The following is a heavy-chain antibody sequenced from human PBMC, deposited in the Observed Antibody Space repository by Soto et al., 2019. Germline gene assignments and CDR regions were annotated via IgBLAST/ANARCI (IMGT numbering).Heavy chain of an antibody. V-gene: IGHV3-9*01. D-gene: IGHD3-10*01. CDR1: GFTFDDYA. CDR2: ISWNSGSI. CDR3: AKDINPGGTMVRGVIFFYYMDV. J-gene: IGHJ6*03. Sequence: GGSLRLSCAASGFTFDDYAMHWVRQAPGKGLEWVSGISWNSGSIGYADSVKGRFTISRDNAKNSLYLQMNSLRAEDTALYYCAKDINPGGTMVRGVIFFYYMDVWGKGTTVTVSS.